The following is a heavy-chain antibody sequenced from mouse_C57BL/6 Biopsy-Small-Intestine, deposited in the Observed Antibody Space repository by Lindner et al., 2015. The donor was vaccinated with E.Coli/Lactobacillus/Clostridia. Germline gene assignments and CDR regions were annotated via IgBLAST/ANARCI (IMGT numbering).Heavy chain of an antibody. CDR1: GFSFNTYA. Sequence: VQLQESGGGLVQPKGSLELSCAASGFSFNTYAMNWVRQAPGKGLEWVARIRSKSNNYATYYADSVKDRFTISRDDSESMLYLQMNNLKTEDTAMYYCVRQRDYFDYWGQGTTLTVSS. CDR3: VRQRDYFDY. V-gene: IGHV10-1*01. CDR2: IRSKSNNYAT. J-gene: IGHJ2*01.